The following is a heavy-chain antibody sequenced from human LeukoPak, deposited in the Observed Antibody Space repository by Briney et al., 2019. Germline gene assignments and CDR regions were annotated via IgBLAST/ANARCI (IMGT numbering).Heavy chain of an antibody. CDR3: ARDDFSYCSSTSCSINWFDP. CDR1: GYTFTSYG. Sequence: ASVKVSCKASGYTFTSYGISWVRQAPGQGLEWMGWISAYNGNTNYAQKLQGRVTMTTDTSTSTAYMELRSLRSDDTAVYYCARDDFSYCSSTSCSINWFDPWGQGTLVTVSS. CDR2: ISAYNGNT. V-gene: IGHV1-18*01. J-gene: IGHJ5*02. D-gene: IGHD2-2*01.